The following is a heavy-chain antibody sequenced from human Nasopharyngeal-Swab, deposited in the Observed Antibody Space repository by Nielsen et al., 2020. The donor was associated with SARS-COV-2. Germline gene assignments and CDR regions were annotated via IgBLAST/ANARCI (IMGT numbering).Heavy chain of an antibody. J-gene: IGHJ4*02. D-gene: IGHD6-19*01. CDR2: ISSSSNTI. V-gene: IGHV3-48*03. CDR1: GFTFSSYE. CDR3: ARETDYNSGLSTALDY. Sequence: GGSLRLSCAASGFTFSSYEMNWVRQAPGKGLEWVSYISSSSNTIYYADSVKGRFTISRDNAKNSLYLQMNSLRGGDTAVYYCARETDYNSGLSTALDYWGQGTLVTVSS.